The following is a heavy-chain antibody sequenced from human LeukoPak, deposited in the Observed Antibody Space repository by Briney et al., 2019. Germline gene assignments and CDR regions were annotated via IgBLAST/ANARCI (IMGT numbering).Heavy chain of an antibody. J-gene: IGHJ3*02. CDR3: AKDGVRGALDAFDI. V-gene: IGHV3-53*01. D-gene: IGHD1-26*01. CDR2: FYSGGSR. Sequence: PGGSLRLSCAASGFTVSSNYMSWVRQAPGKGLEWVSVFYSGGSRYYADSVKGRLTISRDNSKNTLYFQMNSLRAEDTAVYYCAKDGVRGALDAFDIWGQGTMVTVSS. CDR1: GFTVSSNY.